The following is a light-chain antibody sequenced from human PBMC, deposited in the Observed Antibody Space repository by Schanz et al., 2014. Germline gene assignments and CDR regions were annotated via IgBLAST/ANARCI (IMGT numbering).Light chain of an antibody. CDR3: AAWDDSLHGWV. CDR1: SSDVGGYNY. J-gene: IGLJ3*02. Sequence: QSALTQPASVSGSPGQSITISCTGTSSDVGGYNYVSWYQQHPGKAPKLMIYDVSKRPSGVPDRFSGSKSGNTASLTVSGLQAEDEADYHCAAWDDSLHGWVFGGGTKLTVL. CDR2: DVS. V-gene: IGLV2-8*01.